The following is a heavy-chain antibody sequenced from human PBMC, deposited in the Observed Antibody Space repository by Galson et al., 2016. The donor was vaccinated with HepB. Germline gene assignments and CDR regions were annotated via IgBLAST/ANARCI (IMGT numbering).Heavy chain of an antibody. CDR1: GFTFSSYS. J-gene: IGHJ3*02. D-gene: IGHD4-17*01. Sequence: SLRLSCAASGFTFSSYSMAWVRQAPGKGLEWVSSLTSSGGSKTYADSVRGRFIISRDNSNNKLFLQMNSLTTEDTAIYFCAKDRLSGHGDYSWGIFDIWGRGTEVTVSS. CDR3: AKDRLSGHGDYSWGIFDI. CDR2: LTSSGGSK. V-gene: IGHV3-23*01.